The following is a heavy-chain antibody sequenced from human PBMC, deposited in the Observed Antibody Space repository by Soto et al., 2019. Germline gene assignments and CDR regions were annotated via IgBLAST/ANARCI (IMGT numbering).Heavy chain of an antibody. CDR2: ISSSSSYI. CDR3: AREISGSSSWGVDY. Sequence: EVQLVESGGGLVKPGGSLRLSCAASGFTFSSYTMNWVRQAPGQGLEWVASISSSSSYIYYADTVKGRFTISRDNAKNSLYLQMNSLRAEDTAGYYCAREISGSSSWGVDYWGQGTLVTVSS. V-gene: IGHV3-21*01. D-gene: IGHD6-6*01. J-gene: IGHJ4*02. CDR1: GFTFSSYT.